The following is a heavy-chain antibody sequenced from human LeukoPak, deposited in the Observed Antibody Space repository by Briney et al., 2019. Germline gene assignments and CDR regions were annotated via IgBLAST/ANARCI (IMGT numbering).Heavy chain of an antibody. Sequence: GESLKISCKGSGYSFTSYWIGWVRQAPGKGLEWVSAISGSGGSTYYADSVKGRFTISRDNSKNTLYLQMNSLRAEDTAVYYCAKEGTSGWYFDYWGQGTLVTVSS. CDR3: AKEGTSGWYFDY. D-gene: IGHD6-19*01. J-gene: IGHJ4*02. CDR2: ISGSGGST. CDR1: GYSFTSYW. V-gene: IGHV3-23*01.